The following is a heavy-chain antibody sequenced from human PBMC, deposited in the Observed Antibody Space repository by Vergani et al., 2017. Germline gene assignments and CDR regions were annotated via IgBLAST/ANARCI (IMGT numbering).Heavy chain of an antibody. CDR1: GYSISSGYY. V-gene: IGHV4-38-2*01. J-gene: IGHJ4*02. Sequence: QVQLQESGPGLVKPSETLSLTCAVSGYSISSGYYWGWIRQPPGKGLEWIGSIYHSGSTYYNPSLKSRVTISVDTSKNQFSLKLSSVTAADTAVYYCARGVSDIVVVPAADKHTEYYFDYWGQGTLVTVSS. CDR3: ARGVSDIVVVPAADKHTEYYFDY. D-gene: IGHD2-2*01. CDR2: IYHSGST.